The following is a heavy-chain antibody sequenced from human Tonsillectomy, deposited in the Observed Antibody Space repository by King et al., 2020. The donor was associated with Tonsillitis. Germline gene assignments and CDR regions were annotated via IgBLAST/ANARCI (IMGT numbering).Heavy chain of an antibody. V-gene: IGHV3-23*03. CDR1: GFTFSSYA. J-gene: IGHJ2*01. CDR2: IYGGGSST. D-gene: IGHD3-22*01. Sequence: VQLVESGGGLVQPGGSLRLSCAASGFTFSSYAMSWVRQAPGKGLEWVSVIYGGGSSTYYADSVKGRFTISRDNSKNTLSLQMNSLRADDTAVYYCAKRYDSSGYGWYFDLWGRGTLVTVSS. CDR3: AKRYDSSGYGWYFDL.